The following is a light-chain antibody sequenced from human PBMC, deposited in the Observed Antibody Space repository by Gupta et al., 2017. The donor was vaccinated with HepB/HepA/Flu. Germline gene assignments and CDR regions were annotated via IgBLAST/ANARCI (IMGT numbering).Light chain of an antibody. CDR2: CAS. CDR3: QQYNNWPPLT. Sequence: EIVMQHSPATLSVSPGERATISCRASQSVSSNSAWYQQKPGQAPRLLIYCASTRATGIPARFSGSGSWTEFTLTISSLQSEDFAVYYCQQYNNWPPLTFGGGTKVEIK. J-gene: IGKJ4*01. CDR1: QSVSSN. V-gene: IGKV3-15*01.